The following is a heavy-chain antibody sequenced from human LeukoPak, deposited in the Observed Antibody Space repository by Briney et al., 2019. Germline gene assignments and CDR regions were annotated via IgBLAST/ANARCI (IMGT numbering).Heavy chain of an antibody. CDR1: GFTFSSYA. CDR3: ARDVGPSWSLYYYYYGMDV. Sequence: TGGSLRLSCAASGFTFSSYAMHWVRQAPGKGLEWVAVISYDGSNKYYADSVKGRFTISRDNSKNTLYLQVNSLRAEDTAVYYCARDVGPSWSLYYYYYGMDVWGQGTTVTVSS. V-gene: IGHV3-30*04. CDR2: ISYDGSNK. D-gene: IGHD6-13*01. J-gene: IGHJ6*02.